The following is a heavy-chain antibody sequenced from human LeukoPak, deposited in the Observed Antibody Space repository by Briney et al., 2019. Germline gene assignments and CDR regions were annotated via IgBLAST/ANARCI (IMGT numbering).Heavy chain of an antibody. Sequence: SQTLSLTCAISGDSVSSNSAAWNWIRQSPSRGLEWLGRTYYRSKWYNDYAVSVKSRITINPDTSKNQFSLQLNSVTPEDTAVYYCARELRSLLDYYYCGMDVWGQGTTVTVSS. CDR3: ARELRSLLDYYYCGMDV. D-gene: IGHD3-16*01. J-gene: IGHJ6*02. V-gene: IGHV6-1*01. CDR2: TYYRSKWYN. CDR1: GDSVSSNSAA.